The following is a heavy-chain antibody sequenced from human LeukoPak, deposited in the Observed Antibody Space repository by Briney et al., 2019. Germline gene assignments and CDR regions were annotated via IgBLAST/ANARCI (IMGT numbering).Heavy chain of an antibody. J-gene: IGHJ4*02. D-gene: IGHD3-10*01. CDR3: ARDLLVIRGEIDY. CDR2: ISYDGSNK. CDR1: GFTSSSYG. Sequence: PGGSLRLACAASGFTSSSYGMHWVRQAPGKGLEWVAVISYDGSNKYYADSVKGRFTISRDNSKNTLYLQMNSLRAEDTAVYYCARDLLVIRGEIDYWGQGTLVTVSS. V-gene: IGHV3-30*03.